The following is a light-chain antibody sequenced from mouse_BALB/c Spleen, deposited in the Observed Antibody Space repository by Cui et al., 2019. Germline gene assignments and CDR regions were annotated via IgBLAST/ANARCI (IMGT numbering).Light chain of an antibody. J-gene: IGKJ1*01. V-gene: IGKV4-58*01. CDR1: SSVRSSY. Sequence: ENVLTQSPAIMAASLGQKVTMTCSVSSSVRSSYLHWYQQKSGASPKPLIHRTSNLASGVPARFSGSGSGTSYSLTISSVEAEDDATYYCQQWSGYPWTFGGGTKLEIK. CDR3: QQWSGYPWT. CDR2: RTS.